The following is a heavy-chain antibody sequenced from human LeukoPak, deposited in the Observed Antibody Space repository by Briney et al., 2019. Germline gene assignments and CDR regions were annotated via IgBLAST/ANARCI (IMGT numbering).Heavy chain of an antibody. J-gene: IGHJ3*02. CDR3: AKDLNYYGSGSHQNI. V-gene: IGHV3-9*01. Sequence: GRSLRLSCAASGFTFDDYAMHGVRQAPGKGQEWVSGISWNSGSIGYADSVKGRFTISRDNAKYSLYLQMNSLRAEDTALYYCAKDLNYYGSGSHQNIWGQGTMVTVSS. D-gene: IGHD3-10*01. CDR1: GFTFDDYA. CDR2: ISWNSGSI.